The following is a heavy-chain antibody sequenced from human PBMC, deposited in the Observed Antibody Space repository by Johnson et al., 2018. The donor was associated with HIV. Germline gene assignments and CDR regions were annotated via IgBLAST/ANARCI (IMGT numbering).Heavy chain of an antibody. Sequence: VQLVESGGGVVQPGRSLRLSCAASGFTFSSYAMHWVRQAPGKGLEWVAVISYDGSNKYYADSVKGRFTISRDNSKNTLYLQMNSLRAEDTAVYYCARTSTFPDAFALWGQGTMVTVSS. V-gene: IGHV3-30-3*01. D-gene: IGHD3-16*01. CDR2: ISYDGSNK. CDR3: ARTSTFPDAFAL. CDR1: GFTFSSYA. J-gene: IGHJ3*01.